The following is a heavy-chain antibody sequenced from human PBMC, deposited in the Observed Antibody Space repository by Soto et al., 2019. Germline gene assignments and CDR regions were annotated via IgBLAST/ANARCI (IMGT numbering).Heavy chain of an antibody. CDR1: GDTFTNYD. D-gene: IGHD6-19*01. V-gene: IGHV1-3*01. CDR2: INADNAKT. J-gene: IGHJ6*02. CDR3: ARDSSCSVSTFCYGLDV. Sequence: GASVKVSCKASGDTFTNYDMHWVRQAPGQRLEWLGWINADNAKTKYSQNFQGRLTITRDTSASTAYMELSSLRSEDTAVYYCARDSSCSVSTFCYGLDVWGQGTTVTVSS.